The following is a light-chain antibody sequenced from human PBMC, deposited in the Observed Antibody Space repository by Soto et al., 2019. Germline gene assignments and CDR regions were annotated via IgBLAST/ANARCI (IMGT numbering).Light chain of an antibody. J-gene: IGKJ2*01. CDR3: QQSYSTPYT. CDR2: AAS. CDR1: QSISSY. V-gene: IGKV1-39*01. Sequence: DIQMTQSPSSLSASVGDRVTITCRASQSISSYLNWYQQKPGKAPKLLIYAASSLQSGVPSRFSGSRSGTDFTLTISSLQPEHFATYYCQQSYSTPYTFGQGTKLEIK.